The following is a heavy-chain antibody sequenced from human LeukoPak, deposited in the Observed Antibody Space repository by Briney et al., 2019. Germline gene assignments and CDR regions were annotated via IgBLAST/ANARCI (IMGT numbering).Heavy chain of an antibody. CDR3: ASRYCSSTSCYHNWFDP. D-gene: IGHD2-2*01. CDR1: GGTVISYA. V-gene: IGHV1-69*05. J-gene: IGHJ5*02. CDR2: IIPIFGTA. Sequence: VASVNVSCKASGGTVISYAISWVRQAPGQGLEWMGGIIPIFGTANYAQKFQGRVTITTDESTSTAYMELSSLRSEDTAVYYCASRYCSSTSCYHNWFDPWGQGTLVTVSS.